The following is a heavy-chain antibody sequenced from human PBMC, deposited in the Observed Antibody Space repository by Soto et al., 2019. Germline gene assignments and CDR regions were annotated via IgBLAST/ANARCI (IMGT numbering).Heavy chain of an antibody. Sequence: ASVKVSCKASGYSFTRLDINWVRQTAGQGLEWMGWMEPSTGRTGYAQKFQGRVTMTRDTSINTAYMELTTLTSDDTAFYYCARGVSAGVDYWGQGTLVTVSS. J-gene: IGHJ4*02. D-gene: IGHD1-26*01. CDR1: GYSFTRLD. V-gene: IGHV1-8*01. CDR2: MEPSTGRT. CDR3: ARGVSAGVDY.